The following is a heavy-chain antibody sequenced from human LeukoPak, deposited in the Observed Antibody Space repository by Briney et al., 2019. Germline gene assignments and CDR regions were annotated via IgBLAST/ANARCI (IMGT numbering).Heavy chain of an antibody. J-gene: IGHJ4*02. CDR1: GGSISGQY. Sequence: SETLSLTCTVSGGSISGQYWSLIRQPPGKGLEWIGYIYYTGITKYNPSLKSRVTISVDTSKNQFSLRLTSVSAADTAVYYCARVSFHYHSGNYGWYFDSWGQGTLVTVSS. CDR2: IYYTGIT. CDR3: ARVSFHYHSGNYGWYFDS. D-gene: IGHD3-10*01. V-gene: IGHV4-59*11.